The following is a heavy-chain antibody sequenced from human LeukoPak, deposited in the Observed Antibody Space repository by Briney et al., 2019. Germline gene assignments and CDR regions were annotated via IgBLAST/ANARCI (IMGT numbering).Heavy chain of an antibody. J-gene: IGHJ6*03. CDR3: ARGPARTIFGVVTDYYYYYYMDV. D-gene: IGHD3-3*01. V-gene: IGHV3-64*01. CDR2: ISSNGGTT. CDR1: GFTFSSYA. Sequence: GGSLRLSCAASGFTFSSYAMHWVRQAPGKGLEYVSAISSNGGTTYYANSVKGRFTISRDNSKNTLYLQMGSLRAEDMAVYYCARGPARTIFGVVTDYYYYYYMDVWGKGTTVTVSS.